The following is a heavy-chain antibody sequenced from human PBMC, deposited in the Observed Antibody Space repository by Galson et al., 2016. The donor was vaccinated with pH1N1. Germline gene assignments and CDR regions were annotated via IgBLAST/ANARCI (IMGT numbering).Heavy chain of an antibody. J-gene: IGHJ4*02. V-gene: IGHV3-23*01. Sequence: SLRLSCAASGFTFGDYAMRWVRQAPGKGLEYVSSISTSSGTTYYGDSVRGRFTISRDNSKNTVYLQMDSLRAEDTAIYYCTKARVVNYYFDYWGQGSLVTVSS. CDR1: GFTFGDYA. D-gene: IGHD1-7*01. CDR2: ISTSSGTT. CDR3: TKARVVNYYFDY.